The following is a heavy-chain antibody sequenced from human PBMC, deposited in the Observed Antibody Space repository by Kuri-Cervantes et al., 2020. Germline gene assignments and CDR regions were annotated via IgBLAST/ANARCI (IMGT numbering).Heavy chain of an antibody. V-gene: IGHV1-69*05. Sequence: SVKVSCKTSGYSLTPYDINWVRQAPGQGLEWMGGIIPIFGTANYAQKFQGRVTITTDESTSTAYMELSSLRSGDTAVYYCARAPPPGTILYYYMDVWGKGTTVTVSS. CDR3: ARAPPPGTILYYYMDV. D-gene: IGHD1-1*01. CDR2: IIPIFGTA. J-gene: IGHJ6*03. CDR1: GYSLTPYD.